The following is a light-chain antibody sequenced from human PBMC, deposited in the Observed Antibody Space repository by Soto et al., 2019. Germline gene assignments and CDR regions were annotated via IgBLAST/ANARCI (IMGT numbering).Light chain of an antibody. CDR2: DVN. J-gene: IGLJ2*01. CDR1: SSDIGGYDY. CDR3: TSYASGSSHVV. V-gene: IGLV2-14*01. Sequence: QSVLTQPASVSGSPGQSITLSCTGTSSDIGGYDYVSWYQRNPGKAPKLIIYDVNNRPSGVSNRFSGSKSGNTASLTISGLQAEDEADYYCTSYASGSSHVVFGGGTKLTVL.